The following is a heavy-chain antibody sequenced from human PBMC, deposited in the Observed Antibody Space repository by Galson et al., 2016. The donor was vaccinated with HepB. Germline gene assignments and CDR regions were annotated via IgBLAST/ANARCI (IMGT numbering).Heavy chain of an antibody. J-gene: IGHJ3*01. CDR1: GFTFSDYY. Sequence: SLRLSCAASGFTFSDYYMNWIRQAPGKGLEWISFISTSGNSMLYADSVRGRFTISRDNAAKSLYLQMSNLRAEDTAVYYCARDLPDDSVEYFDVFDLGGQGTMVTVSS. D-gene: IGHD4-17*01. CDR2: ISTSGNSM. V-gene: IGHV3-11*01. CDR3: ARDLPDDSVEYFDVFDL.